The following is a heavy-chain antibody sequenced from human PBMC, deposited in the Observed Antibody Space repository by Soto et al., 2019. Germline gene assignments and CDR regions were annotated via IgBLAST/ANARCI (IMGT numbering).Heavy chain of an antibody. J-gene: IGHJ5*01. CDR2: INPNSGGT. CDR3: ARGGDFWSGYYRGAHWFDS. CDR1: GYTFTGYY. V-gene: IGHV1-2*02. D-gene: IGHD3-3*01. Sequence: ASVKVSCKASGYTFTGYYMHWVRQASGQGLEWMGWINPNSGGTNYAQKFQGRVTMTRDTSISTAYMELSRLRSDDTAVYYCARGGDFWSGYYRGAHWFDSWGQGTLVTVSS.